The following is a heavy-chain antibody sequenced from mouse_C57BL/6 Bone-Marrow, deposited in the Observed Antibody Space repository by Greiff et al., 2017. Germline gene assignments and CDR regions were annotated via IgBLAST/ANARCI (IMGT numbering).Heavy chain of an antibody. J-gene: IGHJ2*01. V-gene: IGHV14-4*01. CDR3: TTTFYYYGSSYDDY. CDR1: GFNIKDDY. Sequence: VHVKQSGAELVRPGASVKLSCTASGFNIKDDYMHWVKQRPEQGLEWIGWIDPENGDTEYASKFQGKATITADTSSNTAYLQLSSLTSEDTAVYYCTTTFYYYGSSYDDYWGQGTTLTVSS. D-gene: IGHD1-1*01. CDR2: IDPENGDT.